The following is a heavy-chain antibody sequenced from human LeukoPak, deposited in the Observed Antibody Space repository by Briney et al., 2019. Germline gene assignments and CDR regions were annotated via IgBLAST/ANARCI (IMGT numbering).Heavy chain of an antibody. CDR1: GFTFNNYA. Sequence: PGGSLRLSCAASGFTFNNYAMGWVRQAPGEGLEWVSDISDSGGSTYNADSVRGRFTISRDNSKNTLYLQMNSLRAEDTAIYYCAKARVPTGNGYYSDWGQGTLVTVSS. CDR3: AKARVPTGNGYYSD. V-gene: IGHV3-23*01. J-gene: IGHJ4*02. CDR2: ISDSGGST. D-gene: IGHD3-22*01.